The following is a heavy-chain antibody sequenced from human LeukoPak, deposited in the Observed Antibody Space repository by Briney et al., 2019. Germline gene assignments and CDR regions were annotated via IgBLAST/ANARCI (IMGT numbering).Heavy chain of an antibody. Sequence: PSETLSLTCTVSGDSISSYYWTWIRQPPGKGLEWIGYIYFTGSTNYNPSLKSRVTISLDTSKNQFSLKLSSMTAADTAMYYYAREVYDSSGFYFDNWGQGTLVTVSS. CDR1: GDSISSYY. D-gene: IGHD3-22*01. CDR3: AREVYDSSGFYFDN. J-gene: IGHJ4*02. CDR2: IYFTGST. V-gene: IGHV4-59*01.